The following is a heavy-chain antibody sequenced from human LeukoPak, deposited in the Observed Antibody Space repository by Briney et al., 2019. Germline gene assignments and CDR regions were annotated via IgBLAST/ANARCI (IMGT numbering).Heavy chain of an antibody. Sequence: LSGGSLRLSCAASGFTFSSYWMSWVRQAPGKGLEWMANIKQDGSEKYYVDSVKGRFTISRDNARNSLYLQMNSLRAEDTAVYYCARDWSTAMVTGGDFDYWGQGTLVTVSS. D-gene: IGHD5-18*01. CDR1: GFTFSSYW. J-gene: IGHJ4*02. CDR3: ARDWSTAMVTGGDFDY. CDR2: IKQDGSEK. V-gene: IGHV3-7*01.